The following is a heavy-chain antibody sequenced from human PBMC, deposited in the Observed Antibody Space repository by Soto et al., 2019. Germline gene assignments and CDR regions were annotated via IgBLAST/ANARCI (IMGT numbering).Heavy chain of an antibody. CDR3: ARHPRITRGWHFDL. J-gene: IGHJ2*01. CDR1: GGSISSYY. V-gene: IGHV4-59*01. Sequence: PSETLSLTCTVSGGSISSYYWSWIRQPPGKGLEWIGYIYYSGSTNYNPSLKSRVTISVDTSKNQFSLKLSSVTAADTAVYYCARHPRITRGWHFDLWGRGTLVTVSS. CDR2: IYYSGST. D-gene: IGHD7-27*01.